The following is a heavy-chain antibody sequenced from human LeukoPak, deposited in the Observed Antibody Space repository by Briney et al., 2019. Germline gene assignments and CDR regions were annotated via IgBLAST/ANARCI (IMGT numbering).Heavy chain of an antibody. J-gene: IGHJ4*02. CDR3: ASHYHGSGSYYNKGLDY. V-gene: IGHV3-20*04. CDR2: INWNGGST. Sequence: PGGSLRLSCAASGFTFDDYGMSWVRQAPGKGLEWVSGINWNGGSTSYTDTVKGRFTISRDNAKNSPYLQMNSLRAEEPALYYCASHYHGSGSYYNKGLDYWGQGTLVTVSS. CDR1: GFTFDDYG. D-gene: IGHD3-10*01.